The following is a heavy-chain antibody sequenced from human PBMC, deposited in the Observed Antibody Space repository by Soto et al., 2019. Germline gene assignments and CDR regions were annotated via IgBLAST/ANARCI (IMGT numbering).Heavy chain of an antibody. CDR1: GGSFSGYY. V-gene: IGHV4-34*01. D-gene: IGHD2-2*01. CDR2: INHSGST. Sequence: SETLSLTCAVYGGSFSGYYWSWIRQPPGKVLEWIGEINHSGSTNYNPSLKSRVTISVDTSKNQFSLKLSSVTAADTAVYYCARAPDIVVVPAAYGMDVWGQGTTVTVS. J-gene: IGHJ6*02. CDR3: ARAPDIVVVPAAYGMDV.